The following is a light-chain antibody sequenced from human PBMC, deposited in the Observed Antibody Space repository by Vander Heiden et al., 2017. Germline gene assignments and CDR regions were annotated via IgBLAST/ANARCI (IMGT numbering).Light chain of an antibody. CDR2: AAS. J-gene: IGKJ5*01. CDR3: QQSYRTPQT. CDR1: QSISSY. Sequence: DIQMTQSPSSLSASVGDRVTITCRASQSISSYLNWYQQKPGKAPKLLIYAASSLQSGVPSRFSGSGSGTDFTLTISRLQPEDFATYYCQQSYRTPQTFGQGTRLEIK. V-gene: IGKV1-39*01.